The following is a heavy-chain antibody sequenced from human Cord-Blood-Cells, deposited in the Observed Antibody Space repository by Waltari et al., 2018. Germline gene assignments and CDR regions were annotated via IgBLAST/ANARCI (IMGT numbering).Heavy chain of an antibody. CDR3: AGSGYSSSWYDT. Sequence: QVQLPPWGAGLLTPSEALYLTCAVYGSSFSGYFWTGSRQPAGKGLEWIGEINHSGSSNYNPSLKIRVTISGDTSKNQFPLKLSSVTAADTAVYYWAGSGYSSSWYDTWGQGTLVTVSS. CDR2: INHSGSS. V-gene: IGHV4-34*01. CDR1: GSSFSGYF. J-gene: IGHJ5*02. D-gene: IGHD6-13*01.